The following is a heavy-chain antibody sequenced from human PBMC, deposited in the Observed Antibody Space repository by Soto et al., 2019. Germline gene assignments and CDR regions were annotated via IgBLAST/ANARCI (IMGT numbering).Heavy chain of an antibody. CDR1: GFTFSDYY. V-gene: IGHV3-11*06. D-gene: IGHD2-21*02. CDR3: AGVTANWFDP. Sequence: GGSLRLSCAASGFTFSDYYMSWIRQAPGKGLEWVSYISSSSSYTNYADSVKGRFTISRDNAKNSLYLQMNSLRAEDTAVYYCAGVTANWFDPWGQGTLVTVSS. CDR2: ISSSSSYT. J-gene: IGHJ5*02.